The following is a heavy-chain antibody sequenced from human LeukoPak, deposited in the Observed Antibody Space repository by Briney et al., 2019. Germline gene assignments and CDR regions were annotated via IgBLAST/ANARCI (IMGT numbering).Heavy chain of an antibody. D-gene: IGHD3-22*01. J-gene: IGHJ4*02. Sequence: KPSETLSLTCTVSGGSISSSSYYWDWIRQPPWKGLEWIGSIYYSGSTYYNPSLKSRVTISVDTSKNQFSLKLSSLTAADTAVYYCARHSSGYFQYSNFDYWGQGTLVTVSS. CDR3: ARHSSGYFQYSNFDY. V-gene: IGHV4-39*01. CDR1: GGSISSSSYY. CDR2: IYYSGST.